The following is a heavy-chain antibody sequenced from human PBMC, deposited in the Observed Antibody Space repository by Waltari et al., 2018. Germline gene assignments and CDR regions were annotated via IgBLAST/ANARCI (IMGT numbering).Heavy chain of an antibody. CDR3: ARGRIVGATSGRYFDY. CDR1: GGSFSGYY. J-gene: IGHJ4*02. V-gene: IGHV4-34*01. D-gene: IGHD1-26*01. CDR2: INHSGST. Sequence: QVQLQQWGAGLLKPSETLSLTCAVYGGSFSGYYWSWIRQPPGKGLEWIGEINHSGSTNDDPSLKSRVTISVDTSKNQFSLKLSSVTAADTAVYYCARGRIVGATSGRYFDYWGQGTLVTVSS.